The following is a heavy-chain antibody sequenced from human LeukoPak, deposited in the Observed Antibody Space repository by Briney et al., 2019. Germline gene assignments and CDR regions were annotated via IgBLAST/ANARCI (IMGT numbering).Heavy chain of an antibody. V-gene: IGHV1-18*01. CDR2: ISAYNGDT. D-gene: IGHD2-2*01. CDR1: GYIFAHNG. Sequence: GASVKVSCKTSGYIFAHNGISWVRQAPGQGPEWMGWISAYNGDTNYAQNFQGRVTMTRDTSTSTVYMELRSLRSDDTAVYYCARTCPLLYCSSSFFDPWGRGTLVTVSS. J-gene: IGHJ5*02. CDR3: ARTCPLLYCSSSFFDP.